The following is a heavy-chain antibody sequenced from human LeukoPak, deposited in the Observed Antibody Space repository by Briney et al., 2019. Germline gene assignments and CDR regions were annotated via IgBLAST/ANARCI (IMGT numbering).Heavy chain of an antibody. CDR2: IYYSGST. CDR3: ARRIAAAGTFDY. V-gene: IGHV4-31*03. Sequence: PSETLSLTCTVYGGSISSGVYYWSWIRQHPGKGLEWIGYIYYSGSTYYNPSLKSRVTISVDTSKNQFSLKLSSVTAADTAVYYCARRIAAAGTFDYWGQGTLVTVSS. J-gene: IGHJ4*02. CDR1: GGSISSGVYY. D-gene: IGHD6-13*01.